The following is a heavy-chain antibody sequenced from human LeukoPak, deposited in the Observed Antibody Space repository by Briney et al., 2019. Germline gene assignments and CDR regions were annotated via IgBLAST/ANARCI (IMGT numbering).Heavy chain of an antibody. CDR3: AREEDCSGGICYLGNAFDI. V-gene: IGHV4-34*01. J-gene: IGHJ3*02. CDR2: INHSGST. CDR1: GGSFSGYY. Sequence: SETLSLTCAVYGGSFSGYYWSWVRQPPGKGLEWIGEINHSGSTNYNASLKSRVTISVDTSKNQFSLKLSSVTAADTAVYYCAREEDCSGGICYLGNAFDIWGQGTMVTVSS. D-gene: IGHD2-15*01.